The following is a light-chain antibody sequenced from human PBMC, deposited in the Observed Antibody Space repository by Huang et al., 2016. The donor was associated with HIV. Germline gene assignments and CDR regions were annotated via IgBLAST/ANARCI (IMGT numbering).Light chain of an antibody. Sequence: EIVLTQSPGTLSLSPGERATLSCRASQSVSSSYLAWYQQKPDQPPRLLIYGASSRATGIPDRFSGSESGTDFPLTISRLEPEDFAVYYCQQYGSSPPAFGQGTKVEI. CDR2: GAS. V-gene: IGKV3-20*01. J-gene: IGKJ1*01. CDR1: QSVSSSY. CDR3: QQYGSSPPA.